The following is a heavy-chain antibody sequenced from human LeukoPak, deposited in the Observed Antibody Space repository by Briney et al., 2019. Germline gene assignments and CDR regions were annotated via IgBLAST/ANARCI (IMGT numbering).Heavy chain of an antibody. CDR3: TKGSHEASAGVY. V-gene: IGHV3-53*01. CDR1: GFTVSRCY. CDR2: IYTGGDT. D-gene: IGHD1-26*01. J-gene: IGHJ4*02. Sequence: GGSLRLSCAASGFTVSRCYMSWARGSTGRALEGVSVIYTGGDTYYADSVKGRFTISRDNSKNTLYLQMNSLRAEGTAVYYWTKGSHEASAGVYWGQGTLVTVSS.